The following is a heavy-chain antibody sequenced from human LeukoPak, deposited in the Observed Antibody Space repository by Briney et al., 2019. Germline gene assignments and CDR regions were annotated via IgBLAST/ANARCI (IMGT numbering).Heavy chain of an antibody. V-gene: IGHV3-20*04. D-gene: IGHD3-10*01. J-gene: IGHJ4*02. CDR2: TNWNGGST. CDR3: ARRRVTVVRGVDITSYYFDY. CDR1: GFTFDDYG. Sequence: PGGSLRLSCAASGFTFDDYGMSWVRQAPGKGLEWVSGTNWNGGSTGYADSVKGRFTISRDNARNSLYLQMNSPGAEDTALYFCARRRVTVVRGVDITSYYFDYWGQGTLVTVSS.